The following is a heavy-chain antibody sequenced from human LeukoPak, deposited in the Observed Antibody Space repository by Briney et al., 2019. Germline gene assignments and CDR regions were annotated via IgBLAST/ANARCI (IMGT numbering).Heavy chain of an antibody. CDR3: ARDRYSGYDLIGYYYYMDV. D-gene: IGHD5-12*01. CDR1: GYTFTGYY. Sequence: ASVKVSCKASGYTFTGYYMHWVRQAPGQGLEWMGWINPNSGGTNYAQKFQGRVTMTRDTSISTAYMELSRLRSDDTAVYYCARDRYSGYDLIGYYYYMDVWGKGTTVTVSS. CDR2: INPNSGGT. V-gene: IGHV1-2*02. J-gene: IGHJ6*03.